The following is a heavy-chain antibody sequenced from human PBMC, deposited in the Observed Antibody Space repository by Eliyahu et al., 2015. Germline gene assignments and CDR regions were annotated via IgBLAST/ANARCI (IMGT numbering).Heavy chain of an antibody. D-gene: IGHD1-26*01. CDR3: ARERVGSSDGIYFYGMDV. CDR2: ISYKSDTI. J-gene: IGHJ6*02. CDR1: GFTFDQYA. Sequence: VQLVESGGNLVQPGRSLRLSCAASGFTFDQYAMQWVRQAPGKGLEWVSGISYKSDTIAYADFVKGRFTISRDNAKNSLYLHMDSLTTDDTALYYCARERVGSSDGIYFYGMDVWGQGTTVMVSS. V-gene: IGHV3-9*01.